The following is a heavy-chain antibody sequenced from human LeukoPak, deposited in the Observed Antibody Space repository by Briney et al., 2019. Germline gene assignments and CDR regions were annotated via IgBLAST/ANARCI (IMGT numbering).Heavy chain of an antibody. CDR3: AKDFRVVVAATFDY. CDR1: GFTFSNAW. D-gene: IGHD2-15*01. Sequence: PGGSLRLSCAASGFTFSNAWMSWVRQAPGKGLEWVSAISGSGGSTYYADSVKGRFTISRDNSKNTLYLQMNSLRAEDTAVYYCAKDFRVVVAATFDYWGQGTLVTVSS. J-gene: IGHJ4*02. V-gene: IGHV3-23*01. CDR2: ISGSGGST.